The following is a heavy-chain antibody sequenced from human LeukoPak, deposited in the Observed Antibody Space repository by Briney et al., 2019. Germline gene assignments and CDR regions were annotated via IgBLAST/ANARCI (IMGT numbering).Heavy chain of an antibody. CDR2: ISWNGGSI. J-gene: IGHJ3*02. CDR1: GFTFNDYA. D-gene: IGHD2-2*01. V-gene: IGHV3-9*03. CDR3: AKETSDAFDI. Sequence: PGGSLRLSCVASGFTFNDYAMHWVRHAPGKGLEWVSGISWNGGSIGYADSVKGRFTISRDNAKNSLYLQMNSLRGDDMAFYYCAKETSDAFDIWGQGTMVIV.